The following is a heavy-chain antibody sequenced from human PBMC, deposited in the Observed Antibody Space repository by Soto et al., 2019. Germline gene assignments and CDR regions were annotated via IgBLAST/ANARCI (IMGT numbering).Heavy chain of an antibody. J-gene: IGHJ4*02. CDR2: IRSSGSTI. V-gene: IGHV3-48*03. Sequence: GGSLRLSCAASGFTFSSYEMNWVRQAPGKGMEWVSYIRSSGSTIYYADTVKGRFTISRDNAKNSLYLQMNSLRAEDTAVYYCARDHSLEQLVDYWGQGTLVTVSS. CDR1: GFTFSSYE. D-gene: IGHD6-6*01. CDR3: ARDHSLEQLVDY.